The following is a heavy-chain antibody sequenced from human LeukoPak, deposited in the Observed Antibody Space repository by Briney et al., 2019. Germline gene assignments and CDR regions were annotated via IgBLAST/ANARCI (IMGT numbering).Heavy chain of an antibody. CDR3: ARQALGGYNDY. D-gene: IGHD5-24*01. CDR1: GYSFTTYW. J-gene: IGHJ4*02. V-gene: IGHV5-51*01. Sequence: GESLKISCKGSGYSFTTYWIGWVRQMPGKGLEWMGIIYPGDSDSRYSPSFQGQVTISADKSINTAYLQWSSLKASDTAIYCARQALGGYNDYWGQGTLVTVSS. CDR2: IYPGDSDS.